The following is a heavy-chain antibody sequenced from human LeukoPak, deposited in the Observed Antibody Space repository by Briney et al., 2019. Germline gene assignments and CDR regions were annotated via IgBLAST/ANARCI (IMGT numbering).Heavy chain of an antibody. CDR3: ARASGVAGLVSLDN. CDR2: INHSGST. J-gene: IGHJ4*02. CDR1: GGSFSGYY. V-gene: IGHV4-34*01. D-gene: IGHD6-19*01. Sequence: PSETLSLTCAVYGGSFSGYYWSWIRQPPGKGLEWIGEINHSGSTNYNPSLKSRVIISLDTSKNQFSLKLNSVTAADTAVYYCARASGVAGLVSLDNWGQGTLVTVSS.